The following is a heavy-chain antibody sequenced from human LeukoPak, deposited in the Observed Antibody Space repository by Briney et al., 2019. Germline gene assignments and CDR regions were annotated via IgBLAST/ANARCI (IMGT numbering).Heavy chain of an antibody. V-gene: IGHV3-30*03. CDR1: GFTFSSYG. J-gene: IGHJ4*02. CDR2: ISSDGSNK. CDR3: ARVSASYYDSSGYYFDY. D-gene: IGHD3-22*01. Sequence: GGSLRLSCAASGFTFSSYGMHWVRQAPGKGLEWVAVISSDGSNKYYADSVKGRFTISRDNSKNTLYLQMNSLRAEDTAVYYCARVSASYYDSSGYYFDYWGQGTLVTVSS.